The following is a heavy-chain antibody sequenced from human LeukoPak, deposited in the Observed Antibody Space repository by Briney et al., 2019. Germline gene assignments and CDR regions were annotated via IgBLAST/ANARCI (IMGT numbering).Heavy chain of an antibody. CDR1: GGSISSGSYY. V-gene: IGHV4-61*02. Sequence: PSQTLSLTCTVSGGSISSGSYYWSWIRQPAGKGLEWIGRIYTSGSTNYNPSLKSRVTISVDTSKHQFSLRLSSVTAADTAVDYCARGADPDSGSSYRYYYYYYYMDVWGKGTTVTVSS. CDR3: ARGADPDSGSSYRYYYYYYYMDV. CDR2: IYTSGST. J-gene: IGHJ6*03. D-gene: IGHD1-26*01.